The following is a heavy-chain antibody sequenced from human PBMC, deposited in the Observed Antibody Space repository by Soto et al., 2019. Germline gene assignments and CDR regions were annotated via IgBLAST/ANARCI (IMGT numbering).Heavy chain of an antibody. CDR1: GFTFSSYG. CDR3: AKDSGITIFGVGSYFDY. CDR2: ISYDGSNK. J-gene: IGHJ4*02. D-gene: IGHD3-3*01. V-gene: IGHV3-30*18. Sequence: GGSLRLSCAASGFTFSSYGMHWVRQAPGKGLEWVAVISYDGSNKYYADSVKGRFTISRDNSKNTLYLQMNSLRAEDTAVYYCAKDSGITIFGVGSYFDYWGQGTLVTVSS.